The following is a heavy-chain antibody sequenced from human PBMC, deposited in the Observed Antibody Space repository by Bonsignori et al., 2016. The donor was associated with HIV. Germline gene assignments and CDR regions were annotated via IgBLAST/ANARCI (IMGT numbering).Heavy chain of an antibody. CDR3: ARGMIVVVAATNDAFDI. V-gene: IGHV1-18*01. J-gene: IGHJ3*02. CDR2: ISAYNGNT. Sequence: WIRQPPGKGLEWMGWISAYNGNTNYAQKLQGRVTMTTDTSTSTAYMELRSLRSDDTAVYYCARGMIVVVAATNDAFDIWGQGTMVTVSS. D-gene: IGHD2-15*01.